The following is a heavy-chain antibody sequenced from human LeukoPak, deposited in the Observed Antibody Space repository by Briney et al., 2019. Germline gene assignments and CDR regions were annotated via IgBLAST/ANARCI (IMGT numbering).Heavy chain of an antibody. Sequence: SETLCLTCTVSGGSISSSSYYWGWIRQPPGKGLEWIGSIYYSGTTYYNPSLKDRVTISVDTSKNEFSVKLSSLTAADTAVYYCARRSGSYEDACDIWGQGPMVTVSS. D-gene: IGHD1-26*01. CDR3: ARRSGSYEDACDI. V-gene: IGHV4-39*01. CDR1: GGSISSSSYY. CDR2: IYYSGTT. J-gene: IGHJ3*02.